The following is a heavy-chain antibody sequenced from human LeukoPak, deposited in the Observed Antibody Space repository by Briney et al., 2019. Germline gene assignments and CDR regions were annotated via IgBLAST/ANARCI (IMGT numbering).Heavy chain of an antibody. CDR3: AKARVLRFLEWLSFDY. Sequence: GGSLRLSCAASGFTFSSYAMSWVRQAPGKGLEWVSAISGSGGSTYYADSVKVRFTISRDNSKNTLYLQMNSLRAEDTAVYYCAKARVLRFLEWLSFDYWGQGTLVTVSS. CDR1: GFTFSSYA. D-gene: IGHD3-3*01. CDR2: ISGSGGST. V-gene: IGHV3-23*01. J-gene: IGHJ4*02.